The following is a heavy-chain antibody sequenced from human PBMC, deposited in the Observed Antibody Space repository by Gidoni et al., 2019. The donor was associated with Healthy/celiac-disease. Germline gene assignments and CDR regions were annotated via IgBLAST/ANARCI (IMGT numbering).Heavy chain of an antibody. J-gene: IGHJ3*02. V-gene: IGHV5-51*01. D-gene: IGHD3-9*01. Sequence: EVQLVQSGAEVKKPGESLKISCKGSGYSFTSYWIGWVRQMPGKGLEWMGIIYPGDSDTRYSPSFQGQVTISADKSISTAYLQWSSLKASDTAMYYCARRGEVDWLLENAFDIWGQGTMVTVSS. CDR3: ARRGEVDWLLENAFDI. CDR1: GYSFTSYW. CDR2: IYPGDSDT.